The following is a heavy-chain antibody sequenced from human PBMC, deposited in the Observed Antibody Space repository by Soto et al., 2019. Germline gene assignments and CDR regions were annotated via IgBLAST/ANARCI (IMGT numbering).Heavy chain of an antibody. CDR3: AKGDNLGHHTGYAFDP. D-gene: IGHD5-12*01. CDR2: TYFRSKWYN. CDR1: GDSVSSNTAS. J-gene: IGHJ5*02. Sequence: PSQTLSLTCAISGDSVSSNTASWNWIRQSPSRGLEWLGRTYFRSKWYNDFAVSVKSRIIINPDTSNNQFSLQLNSVTPEDTAVYFCAKGDNLGHHTGYAFDPWGQGILVTVSS. V-gene: IGHV6-1*01.